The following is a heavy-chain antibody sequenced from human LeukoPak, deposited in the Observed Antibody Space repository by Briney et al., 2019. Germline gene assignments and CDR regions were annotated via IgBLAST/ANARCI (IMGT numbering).Heavy chain of an antibody. CDR1: GYTFTSYD. V-gene: IGHV1-8*01. Sequence: ASVKVSCKASGYTFTSYDINWVRQATGQGLEWMGWTNPNSGNTGYAQKFQGRVTMTRNTSISTAYMELSSLRSEDTAVYYCARGKIMFVGYYDSSVSLDYWGQGTLVTVSS. CDR2: TNPNSGNT. D-gene: IGHD3-22*01. CDR3: ARGKIMFVGYYDSSVSLDY. J-gene: IGHJ4*02.